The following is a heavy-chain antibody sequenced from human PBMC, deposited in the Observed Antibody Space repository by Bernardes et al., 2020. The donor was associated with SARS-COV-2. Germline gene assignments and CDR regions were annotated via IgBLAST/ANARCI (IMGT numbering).Heavy chain of an antibody. CDR3: TRDTHFYDSSGYHFYYGMDV. CDR2: MKSKRDGGAI. D-gene: IGHD3-22*01. V-gene: IGHV3-15*01. Sequence: GGSLRLSRAVSGLTVNSAWMSWVRQAPGKGLEWVGRMKSKRDGGAIDYGAPVKGRFTISRDDSKNTLYLQMNSLTIEDTGLYFCTRDTHFYDSSGYHFYYGMDVWGHGTTVTVSS. J-gene: IGHJ6*02. CDR1: GLTVNSAW.